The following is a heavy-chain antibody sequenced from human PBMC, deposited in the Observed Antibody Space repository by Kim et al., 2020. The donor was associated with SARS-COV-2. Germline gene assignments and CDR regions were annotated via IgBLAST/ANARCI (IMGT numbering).Heavy chain of an antibody. CDR3: AKMSGSHFDY. Sequence: STYYADSVKCRFTISRDNSKNTLYLQMNSLRAEDTAVYYCAKMSGSHFDYWGQGTLVTVSS. CDR2: ST. V-gene: IGHV3-23*01. J-gene: IGHJ4*02.